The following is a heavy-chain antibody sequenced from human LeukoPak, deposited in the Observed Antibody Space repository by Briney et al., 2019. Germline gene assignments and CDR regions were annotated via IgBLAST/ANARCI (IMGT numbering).Heavy chain of an antibody. D-gene: IGHD1-26*01. V-gene: IGHV4-4*02. CDR1: GGSISSSNW. J-gene: IGHJ2*01. CDR2: IYHSGST. Sequence: PSGALSLTCAVPGGSISSSNWWSWVRQPPGKGLEWSGEIYHSGSTNYNPSLKSRVTISVDKSKNQFSLKRSSVTAADTAVYYCARADRGGLLEWYFDLWGRGTLVTVSS. CDR3: ARADRGGLLEWYFDL.